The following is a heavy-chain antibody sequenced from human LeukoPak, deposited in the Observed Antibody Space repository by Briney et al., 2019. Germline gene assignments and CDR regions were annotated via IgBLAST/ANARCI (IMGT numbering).Heavy chain of an antibody. CDR1: GFTFSSYT. J-gene: IGHJ6*03. Sequence: GGSLRLSCAASGFTFSSYTMHWVRQAPGKGLEWVAVISFDGSNKYYADSVTGRFTISRVNSKNTLYLQMISLRADDTAVYYCARDVVPYYYYYMDVWGKGTTVTVSS. V-gene: IGHV3-30*04. CDR2: ISFDGSNK. D-gene: IGHD2-21*01. CDR3: ARDVVPYYYYYMDV.